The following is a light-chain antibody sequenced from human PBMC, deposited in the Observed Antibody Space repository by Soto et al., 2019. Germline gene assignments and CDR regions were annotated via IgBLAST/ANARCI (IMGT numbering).Light chain of an antibody. Sequence: EIVMTQSPATLSVSPGERATLSRRASQSVSSYLAWYQQKPGQAPRLLIYDASNRATGIPARFSGSGSGTDFTLTISSLEPEDFAVYYCQQHNNWITFGQGTRLEIK. CDR1: QSVSSY. V-gene: IGKV3-11*01. CDR3: QQHNNWIT. J-gene: IGKJ5*01. CDR2: DAS.